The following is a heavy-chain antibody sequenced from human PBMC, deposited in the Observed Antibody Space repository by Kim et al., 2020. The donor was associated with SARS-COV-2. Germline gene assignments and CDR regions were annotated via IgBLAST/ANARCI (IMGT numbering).Heavy chain of an antibody. CDR1: GGSFSGYY. D-gene: IGHD2-21*02. J-gene: IGHJ6*02. Sequence: SETLSLTCAVYGGSFSGYYWSWIRQPPGKGLEWIGEINHSGSTNYNPSLKSRVTISVDTSKNQFSLKLSSVTAADTAVYYCARRLKIYYYYGMDVWGQGT. V-gene: IGHV4-34*01. CDR2: INHSGST. CDR3: ARRLKIYYYYGMDV.